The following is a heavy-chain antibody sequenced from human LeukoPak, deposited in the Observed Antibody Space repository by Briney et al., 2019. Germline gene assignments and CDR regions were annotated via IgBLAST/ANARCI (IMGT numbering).Heavy chain of an antibody. J-gene: IGHJ5*02. CDR3: ARPLMYYYGSETYYWFDR. Sequence: GGSLRLSCAASGFTFSSYEMNWVRQAPGKGLEWVAKINQDGSVKYYVDSVKGRFTISRDNAEKSLYLQMNSLRAEDTAMYYCARPLMYYYGSETYYWFDRWGQGTLVTVSS. D-gene: IGHD3-10*01. CDR1: GFTFSSYE. CDR2: INQDGSVK. V-gene: IGHV3-7*01.